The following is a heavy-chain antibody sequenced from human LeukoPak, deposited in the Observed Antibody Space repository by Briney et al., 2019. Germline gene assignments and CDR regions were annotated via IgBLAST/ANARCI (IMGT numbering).Heavy chain of an antibody. V-gene: IGHV1-2*02. Sequence: GASVKVSCKASGYTFTYYGISWVRQAPGQGLEWMGWINPNSGGTNYAEKFQGRVTLTRDTSISTAYMELSGLRSDDTAVYYCATEVVPAPVAFDIWGQGTMVTVSS. CDR1: GYTFTYYG. D-gene: IGHD2-2*01. CDR3: ATEVVPAPVAFDI. CDR2: INPNSGGT. J-gene: IGHJ3*02.